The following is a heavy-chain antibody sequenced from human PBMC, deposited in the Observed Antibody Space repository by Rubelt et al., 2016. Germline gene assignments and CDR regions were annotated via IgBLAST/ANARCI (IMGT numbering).Heavy chain of an antibody. V-gene: IGHV4-39*07. J-gene: IGHJ3*02. CDR2: IYYSGST. D-gene: IGHD1/OR15-1a*01. CDR1: DDSISSSSYY. Sequence: QLQLQESGPGLVKPSETLSLICSVSDDSISSSSYYWGWIRQPPGKGLEWVGCIYYSGSTYYNPFLQRPVTLSVDTSKNPFTRMLSSVTAAATAVYYCARPPATGTHHDAFHIWGQGTVVTVSS. CDR3: ARPPATGTHHDAFHI.